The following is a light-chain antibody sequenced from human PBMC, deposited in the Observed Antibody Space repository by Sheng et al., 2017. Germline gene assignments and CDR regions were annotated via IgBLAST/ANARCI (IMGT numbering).Light chain of an antibody. CDR2: AAS. V-gene: IGKV1-6*01. CDR3: LQDYNYPLS. Sequence: AIQMTQSPSSLSASVGDRVTITCRASQGIRNDLGWYQQKPGKAPNLLIYAASSLQSGVPSRFSGSGSGTDFTLTISNLQPEDFATYYCLQDYNYPLSFGQGTKLEIK. J-gene: IGKJ2*03. CDR1: QGIRND.